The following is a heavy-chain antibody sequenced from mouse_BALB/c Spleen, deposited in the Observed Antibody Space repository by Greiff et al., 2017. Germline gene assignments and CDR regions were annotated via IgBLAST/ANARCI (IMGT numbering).Heavy chain of an antibody. J-gene: IGHJ1*01. V-gene: IGHV1-20*02. CDR1: GYSFTGYF. Sequence: EVQLQQSGPELVKPGASVKISCKASGYSFTGYFMNWVMQSHGKSLEWIGRINPYNGDTFYNQKFKGKATLTVDKSSSTAHMELRSLASEDSAVYYCARWNSGSDWYFDVWGAGTTVTVSS. CDR3: ARWNSGSDWYFDV. D-gene: IGHD4-1*01. CDR2: INPYNGDT.